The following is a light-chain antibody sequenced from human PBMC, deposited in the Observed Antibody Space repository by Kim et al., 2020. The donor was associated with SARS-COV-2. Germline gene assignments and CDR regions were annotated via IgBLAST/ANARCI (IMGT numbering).Light chain of an antibody. CDR1: QSVSSSY. CDR3: QQYDRPPWT. CDR2: GAS. Sequence: SPGERATLSCRASQSVSSSYIAWYQQKPGQAPRHLIYGASSGATGIPDRFRGSGSGTDFTLTISRLEPEDFAVYYCQQYDRPPWTFGLGTKVDIK. V-gene: IGKV3-20*01. J-gene: IGKJ1*01.